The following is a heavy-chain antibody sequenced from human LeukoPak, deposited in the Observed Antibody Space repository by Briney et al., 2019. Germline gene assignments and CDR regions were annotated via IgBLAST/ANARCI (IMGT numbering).Heavy chain of an antibody. V-gene: IGHV3-23*01. CDR1: GFTFSSYG. CDR2: ISGSGGST. Sequence: GGTLRLSCAASGFTFSSYGMSWVRQAPGKGLEWVSAISGSGGSTYYADSVKGRFTISRDNAKNSLYLQMNSLRAEDTAVYYCARAGGDYWGQGTLVTVSS. J-gene: IGHJ4*02. D-gene: IGHD1-26*01. CDR3: ARAGGDY.